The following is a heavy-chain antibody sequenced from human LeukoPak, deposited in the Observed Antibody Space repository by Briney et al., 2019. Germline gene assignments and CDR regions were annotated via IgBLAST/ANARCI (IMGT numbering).Heavy chain of an antibody. CDR2: INSDGGST. V-gene: IGHV3-74*01. CDR3: ASLSGYSYGVDY. Sequence: GGSLRLSCAASGFTFSSYWMHWVRQAPGKGLVWVSRINSDGGSTSYADSVKGRFTISRDNAKNTLYLQMNSLRAEDTAVYYCASLSGYSYGVDYWGQGTLVTVSS. J-gene: IGHJ4*02. CDR1: GFTFSSYW. D-gene: IGHD5-18*01.